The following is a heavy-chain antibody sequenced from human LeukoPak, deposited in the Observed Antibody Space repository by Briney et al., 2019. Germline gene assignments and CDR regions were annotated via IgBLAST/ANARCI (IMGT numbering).Heavy chain of an antibody. CDR2: ISSSGGST. CDR3: AKLVLDFDY. J-gene: IGHJ4*02. D-gene: IGHD2-8*01. V-gene: IGHV3-23*01. CDR1: GFTFSSYA. Sequence: HTGGSLRLSCAASGFTFSSYAMSWVRQAPGKGLEWVSAISSSGGSTYYADSVKGRFTISRDNSKNTLYLQMNSLRAEDTAVYYCAKLVLDFDYWGQGTLVTVSS.